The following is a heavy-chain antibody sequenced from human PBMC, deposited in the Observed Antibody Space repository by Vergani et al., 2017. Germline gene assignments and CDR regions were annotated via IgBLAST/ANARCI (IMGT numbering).Heavy chain of an antibody. J-gene: IGHJ6*02. CDR1: GFTFSSYA. D-gene: IGHD2-21*01. CDR2: ISGSGGNT. V-gene: IGHV3-23*01. Sequence: EVQLLESGGNLIQPGGSLRLSCGASGFTFSSYAMTWVRLAPGKGLQWVSAISGSGGNTFYTDSVQGRFTISRDNSKDTLYLQMNSLRVEDTAIYYCANARDPNCKGGHSSSYYYGLYLWGQGTTVTVSS. CDR3: ANARDPNCKGGHSSSYYYGLYL.